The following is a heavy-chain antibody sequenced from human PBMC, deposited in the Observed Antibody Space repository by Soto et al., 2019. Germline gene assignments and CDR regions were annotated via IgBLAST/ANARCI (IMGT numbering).Heavy chain of an antibody. Sequence: QVQLVESGGGVVHPGTSLRLSCAASGFTFSTHGMHWVRQAPGKGPEWVAVISHDGSKKYYVESVEGRFSISRDNSKSIVHLQMNNVRTEDTAVYYWAKDKGPYYDFWSGQRWFDPWGQGTLVTVSS. V-gene: IGHV3-30*18. CDR1: GFTFSTHG. J-gene: IGHJ5*02. CDR2: ISHDGSKK. D-gene: IGHD3-3*01. CDR3: AKDKGPYYDFWSGQRWFDP.